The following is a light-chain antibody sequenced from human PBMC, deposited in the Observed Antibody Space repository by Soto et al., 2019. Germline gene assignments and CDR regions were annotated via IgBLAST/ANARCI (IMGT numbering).Light chain of an antibody. CDR2: GAS. CDR3: QHYGSSPYG. Sequence: EIVLTQSPGTLSLSPGERATLSCRASQSVSSSYLAWYQQKPGQAPRLLIYGASSSATGIPDRFSGSGSGTDFTITITRLETEDLAVYECQHYGSSPYGFGHGTKVDIK. V-gene: IGKV3-20*01. CDR1: QSVSSSY. J-gene: IGKJ3*01.